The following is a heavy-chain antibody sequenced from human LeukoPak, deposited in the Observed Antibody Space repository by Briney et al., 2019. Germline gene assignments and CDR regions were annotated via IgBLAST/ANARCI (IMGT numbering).Heavy chain of an antibody. V-gene: IGHV1-18*01. CDR3: ARAVVGAPKSAFDI. J-gene: IGHJ3*02. CDR1: GGTFSSYA. D-gene: IGHD1-26*01. Sequence: ASVKVSCKASGGTFSSYAISWVRQAPGQGLEWMGWISAYNGNRNYAQKFQGRVTMTTDTSTSTAYMELRSLRSDDTAVYYCARAVVGAPKSAFDIWGQGTMVTVSS. CDR2: ISAYNGNR.